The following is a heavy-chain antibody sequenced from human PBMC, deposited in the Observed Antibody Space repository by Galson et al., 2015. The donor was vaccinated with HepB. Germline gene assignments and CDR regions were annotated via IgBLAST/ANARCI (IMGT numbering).Heavy chain of an antibody. J-gene: IGHJ6*03. CDR3: ASYPSDYQMRFYYYMDV. V-gene: IGHV1-18*01. CDR2: ISAYNGNT. CDR1: GYTFTSYG. D-gene: IGHD4-17*01. Sequence: SVKVSCKASGYTFTSYGISWVRQAPGQGLEWMGWISAYNGNTNYAQKLQGRVTMTTDTSTSTAYMELRSLRSDDTAVYYCASYPSDYQMRFYYYMDVWGKGTTVTVSS.